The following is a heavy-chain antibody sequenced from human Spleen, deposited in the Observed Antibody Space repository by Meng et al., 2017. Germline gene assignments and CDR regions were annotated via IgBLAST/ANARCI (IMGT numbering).Heavy chain of an antibody. D-gene: IGHD2-21*02. CDR1: GVTFSDSD. CDR3: ARDAYCGGDCCSRFDW. CDR2: INQDGSEK. V-gene: IGHV3-7*01. J-gene: IGHJ4*02. Sequence: GESLKISCAVSGVTFSDSDIHWVRQAPGKGLEWVANINQDGSEKYYVDSVKGRFTISRDNAKNSLYLQMNSLRAEDTAVYYCARDAYCGGDCCSRFDWWGQGTLVTVSS.